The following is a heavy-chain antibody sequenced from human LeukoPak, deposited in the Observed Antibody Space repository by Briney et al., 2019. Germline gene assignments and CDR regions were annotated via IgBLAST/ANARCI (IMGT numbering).Heavy chain of an antibody. CDR3: AGDGPRGDRVVVAATD. Sequence: GGSLRLSCAASGFTFSSYSMNWVRQAPGKGLEWVSSISSSSSYIYYADSVKGRFTISRDNAKKSLYLQMNSLGAEDTAVYYCAGDGPRGDRVVVAATDRGQGTLVTVSS. J-gene: IGHJ4*02. V-gene: IGHV3-21*01. D-gene: IGHD2-15*01. CDR1: GFTFSSYS. CDR2: ISSSSSYI.